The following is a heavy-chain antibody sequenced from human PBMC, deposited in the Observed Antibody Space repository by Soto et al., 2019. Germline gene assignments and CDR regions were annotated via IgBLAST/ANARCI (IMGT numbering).Heavy chain of an antibody. CDR2: MYSSGNT. CDR1: GGSIGSSTYY. V-gene: IGHV4-39*01. CDR3: ARQPYESLGYYYET. J-gene: IGHJ5*01. Sequence: QLRLQESGPGLVKPSETLSVTCTVSGGSIGSSTYYWGWIRQPPGKGLEWIGSMYSSGNTYYIPFLKIRVTVSVDTSKNHFSLKLSSVTAADTAVYYCARQPYESLGYYYETWGHGALVTVSS. D-gene: IGHD3-22*01.